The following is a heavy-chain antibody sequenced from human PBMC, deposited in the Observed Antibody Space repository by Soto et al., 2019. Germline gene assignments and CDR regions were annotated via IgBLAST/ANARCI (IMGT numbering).Heavy chain of an antibody. V-gene: IGHV4-30-4*01. CDR3: ATVPTYYYDRSGYANAFDI. CDR2: IYYSGST. Sequence: SETLSLTCTVSGDSINSGDYYWSWIRQPPGKGLEWIGYIYYSGSTYHNPSLKSRINISLDTSKNQFSLKLSYVTAADTAVYYCATVPTYYYDRSGYANAFDIWGQGTMVTVSS. J-gene: IGHJ3*02. CDR1: GDSINSGDYY. D-gene: IGHD3-22*01.